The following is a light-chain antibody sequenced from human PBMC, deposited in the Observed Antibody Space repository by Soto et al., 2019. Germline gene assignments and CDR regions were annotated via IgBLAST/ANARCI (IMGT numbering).Light chain of an antibody. V-gene: IGLV2-8*01. Sequence: QSALTQPPSASGSPGQSVTISCTGTSSDVGGYNYVSWYQQHPGKAPKLMIYEVSKRPSGAPDRFSGSKSGNTASLTVSGLQAEYDSDYYCSSYAGTTPYVFGSGTKVTVL. J-gene: IGLJ1*01. CDR3: SSYAGTTPYV. CDR2: EVS. CDR1: SSDVGGYNY.